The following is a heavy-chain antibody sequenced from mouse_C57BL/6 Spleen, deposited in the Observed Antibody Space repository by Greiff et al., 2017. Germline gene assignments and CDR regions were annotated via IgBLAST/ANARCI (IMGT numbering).Heavy chain of an antibody. J-gene: IGHJ1*03. Sequence: QVQLQQSGAELVKPGASVKLSCKASGYTFTEYTIHWVKQRSGQGLEWIGWFYPGSGSIKYNEKFKDKATLTADKSSSTVYMELSRLTSEDSAVYFCARHELQGYGSSGYWYFDVWGTGTTVTVSS. CDR2: FYPGSGSI. CDR3: ARHELQGYGSSGYWYFDV. CDR1: GYTFTEYT. V-gene: IGHV1-62-2*01. D-gene: IGHD1-1*01.